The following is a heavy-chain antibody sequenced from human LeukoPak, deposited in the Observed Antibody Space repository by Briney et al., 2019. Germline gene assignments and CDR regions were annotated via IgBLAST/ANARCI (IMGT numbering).Heavy chain of an antibody. CDR2: MNPNTDNT. J-gene: IGHJ4*02. CDR1: GYPFTGYD. Sequence: GASVKVSCKASGYPFTGYDINWVRQATGQGLEWMGWMNPNTDNTDYAEKFRDRVTMTRNTSISTAYMELSSLRSEDTAVYYCARGSRGNAYSSVWGQGTLVIVSS. CDR3: ARGSRGNAYSSV. D-gene: IGHD6-19*01. V-gene: IGHV1-8*01.